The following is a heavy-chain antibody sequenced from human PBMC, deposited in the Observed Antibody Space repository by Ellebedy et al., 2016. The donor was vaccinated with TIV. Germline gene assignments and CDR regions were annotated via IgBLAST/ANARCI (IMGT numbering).Heavy chain of an antibody. CDR2: VSGSGGNR. V-gene: IGHV3-23*01. D-gene: IGHD3-16*01. J-gene: IGHJ3*02. Sequence: GESLKISXAASGFTFADCAMSWVRQAPGKGLEWVAGVSGSGGNRYYADSVRGRFTIPRHNSNNTLHLQMNSLRADDTALYYCTKDLRGGVRGVFDTWGQGTVVTVSP. CDR3: TKDLRGGVRGVFDT. CDR1: GFTFADCA.